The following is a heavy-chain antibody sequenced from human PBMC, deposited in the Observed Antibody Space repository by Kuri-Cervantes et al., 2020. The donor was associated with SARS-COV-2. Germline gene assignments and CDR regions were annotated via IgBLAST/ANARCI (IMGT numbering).Heavy chain of an antibody. CDR1: GYTFTSYD. D-gene: IGHD4-11*01. CDR3: ARKDYSNYDLPLDY. J-gene: IGHJ4*02. V-gene: IGHV1-8*03. CDR2: MNPNSGNT. Sequence: ASVKVSCKASGYTFTSYDINWVRQATGQGLEWMGWMNPNSGNTGYAQKFQGRVTITADKSTSTAYMELSSLRSEDTAVYYCARKDYSNYDLPLDYWGQGTLVTVSS.